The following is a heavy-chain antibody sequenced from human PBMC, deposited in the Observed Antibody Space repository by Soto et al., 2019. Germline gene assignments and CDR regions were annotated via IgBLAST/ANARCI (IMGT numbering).Heavy chain of an antibody. CDR2: IYPADSDT. CDR3: CEVAFRRLSPPPPPDY. J-gene: IGHJ4*02. Sequence: GESLKISCQGFGYSFSYYWIGWVRQMPGKGLEWMGIIYPADSDTSYSPSFEGQATVSADKSISTAYLQWSSLKASDAPLYYCCEVAFRRLSPPPPPDYWGQGSLVTVSS. V-gene: IGHV5-51*01. CDR1: GYSFSYYW.